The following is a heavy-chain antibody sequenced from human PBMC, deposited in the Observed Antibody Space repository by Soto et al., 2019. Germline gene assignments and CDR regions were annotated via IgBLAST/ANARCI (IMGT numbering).Heavy chain of an antibody. Sequence: QVQLVQSGAEVKKPGSSVKVSCKASGGTFSSYAISWVRQAPGQGLEWMGGIIPIFGTANYAQKFQGRVTITADESTSTAYMELSSLRSEDTAVYYCARRARGYSGYEYYGMDVWGQGTTFTVSS. CDR2: IIPIFGTA. CDR3: ARRARGYSGYEYYGMDV. CDR1: GGTFSSYA. J-gene: IGHJ6*02. D-gene: IGHD5-12*01. V-gene: IGHV1-69*12.